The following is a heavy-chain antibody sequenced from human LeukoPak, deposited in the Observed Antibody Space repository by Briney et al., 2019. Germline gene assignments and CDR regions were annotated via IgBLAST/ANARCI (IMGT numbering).Heavy chain of an antibody. V-gene: IGHV3-9*01. J-gene: IGHJ4*01. CDR1: GFTFENNA. CDR2: ISWNSDTV. Sequence: AGGSLRLSCAASGFTFENNAMHWVRQAPGKGLEWVAGISWNSDTVDYADSVKGRFTIFRDNAKDSVYLQMNSLRAEDSATYYCVREGFYFFDFWGQGTLVTVSS. CDR3: VREGFYFFDF.